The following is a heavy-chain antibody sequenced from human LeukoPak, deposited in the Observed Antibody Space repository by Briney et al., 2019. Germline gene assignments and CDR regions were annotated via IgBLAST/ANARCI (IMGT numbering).Heavy chain of an antibody. CDR1: GFTFSRYS. J-gene: IGHJ6*03. Sequence: GGSLRLSCAGSGFTFSRYSMNCFRGAPGEGVERVSSISSRSTNIFYADSVKGRFTISRDNAKNSLYLQMNSLGAEDTAVYYCARDAQWLVPEGYFYYMDVWGKGTTVTVSS. CDR3: ARDAQWLVPEGYFYYMDV. V-gene: IGHV3-21*01. CDR2: ISSRSTNI. D-gene: IGHD6-19*01.